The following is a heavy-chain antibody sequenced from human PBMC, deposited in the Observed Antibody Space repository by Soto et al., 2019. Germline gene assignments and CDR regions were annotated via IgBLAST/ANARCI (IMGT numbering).Heavy chain of an antibody. V-gene: IGHV4-34*01. D-gene: IGHD3-10*01. J-gene: IGHJ4*02. Sequence: PSETLSLTCAVYGGSFSGYYWSWIRQPPGKGLEWIGEINHSGSTNYNPSLKSRVTISVDTSKNQFSLKLSSVTAADTAVYYCARGSRVYGSGSYYFAYWGQGTLVTVSS. CDR1: GGSFSGYY. CDR2: INHSGST. CDR3: ARGSRVYGSGSYYFAY.